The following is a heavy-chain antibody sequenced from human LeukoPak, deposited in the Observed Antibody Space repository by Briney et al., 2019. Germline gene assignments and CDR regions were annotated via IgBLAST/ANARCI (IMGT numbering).Heavy chain of an antibody. CDR3: ARDLGWLQSDY. J-gene: IGHJ4*02. CDR1: GFTFSDYR. D-gene: IGHD5-24*01. V-gene: IGHV3-48*04. Sequence: GGSLRLSCAASGFTFSDYRMNWVRQAPGKGLEWISYISNDLSTIHYAASVKGRFTISRDNAKNSVYLQIHNLRAEDTAVYYCARDLGWLQSDYWGQGTLVTVSS. CDR2: ISNDLSTI.